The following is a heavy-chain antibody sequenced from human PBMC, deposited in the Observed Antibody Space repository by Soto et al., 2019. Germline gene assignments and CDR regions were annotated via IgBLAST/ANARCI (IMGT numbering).Heavy chain of an antibody. CDR2: IYHSGST. CDR3: ASGYCSGGSCSYHWFDP. J-gene: IGHJ5*02. D-gene: IGHD2-15*01. V-gene: IGHV4-4*02. CDR1: SGSISSSNW. Sequence: SETLSLTCAVSSGSISSSNWWSWVRQPPGKGLEWIGEIYHSGSTNYNPSLKSRVTISVDKSKNQFSLKLSSVTAADTAVYYCASGYCSGGSCSYHWFDPWGQGTLVPSPQ.